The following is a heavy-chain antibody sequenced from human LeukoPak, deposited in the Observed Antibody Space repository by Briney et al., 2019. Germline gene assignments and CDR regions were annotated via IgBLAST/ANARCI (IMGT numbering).Heavy chain of an antibody. CDR1: GFTFSSYS. CDR2: ISSSSSTI. V-gene: IGHV3-48*01. CDR3: ARDGSDFTMIVGTDY. J-gene: IGHJ4*02. D-gene: IGHD3-22*01. Sequence: PGGSLRLSCAASGFTFSSYSMNWVRQAPGKGLEWVSYISSSSSTIYYADSVKGRFTISRDNAKNSLYLQMNSLRAEDTAVYYCARDGSDFTMIVGTDYWGQGTLVTVSS.